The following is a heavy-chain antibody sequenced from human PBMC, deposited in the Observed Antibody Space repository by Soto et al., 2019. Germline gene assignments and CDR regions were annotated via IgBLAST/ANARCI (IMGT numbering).Heavy chain of an antibody. D-gene: IGHD2-15*01. CDR3: TTVGVDDSPPESYGMDV. Sequence: GSLRLSCAASGFTFSNAWMNWVRQAPGKGLEWVGRIKSKTDGGTTEYAAPVKGRFTISRDDSKNTLYLQMESLKTGDTAVYYCTTVGVDDSPPESYGMDVWGQGTTVTVSS. V-gene: IGHV3-15*07. CDR2: IKSKTDGGTT. J-gene: IGHJ6*02. CDR1: GFTFSNAW.